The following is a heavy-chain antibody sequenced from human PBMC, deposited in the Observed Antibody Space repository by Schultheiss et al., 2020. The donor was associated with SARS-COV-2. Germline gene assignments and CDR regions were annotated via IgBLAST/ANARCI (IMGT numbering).Heavy chain of an antibody. J-gene: IGHJ3*02. CDR1: GFTFSSYS. D-gene: IGHD6-19*01. CDR2: ISGSGGST. V-gene: IGHV3-21*01. CDR3: ARGPSVAGTRDDAFDI. Sequence: GESLKISCAASGFTFSSYSMNWVRQAPGKGLEWVSAISGSGGSTYYADSVKGRFTISRDNAKNSLYLQMNSLRAEDTAVYYCARGPSVAGTRDDAFDIWGQGTMVTVAS.